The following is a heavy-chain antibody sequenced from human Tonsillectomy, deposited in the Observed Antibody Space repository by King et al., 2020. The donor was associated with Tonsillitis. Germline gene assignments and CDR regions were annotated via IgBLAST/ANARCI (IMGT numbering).Heavy chain of an antibody. CDR1: GGSISSDIYY. CDR3: AREYYHFSFDP. D-gene: IGHD3-3*01. Sequence: VQLQESGPGLVKPSQTLSLTCTVSGGSISSDIYYWSWIRQPAGKGLEWIGRIYTSGNTYYNPSLKSRVTISVDTSKNHFSLRLSSVTAADPAVYYCAREYYHFSFDPWGQGTLVTVSS. CDR2: IYTSGNT. V-gene: IGHV4-61*02. J-gene: IGHJ5*02.